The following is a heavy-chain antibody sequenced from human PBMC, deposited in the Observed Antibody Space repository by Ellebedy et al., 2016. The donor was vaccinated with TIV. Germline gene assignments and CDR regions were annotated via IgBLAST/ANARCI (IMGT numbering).Heavy chain of an antibody. CDR2: MHGSGRGI. V-gene: IGHV3-23*01. Sequence: GESLKISCATSGFTFDNFAMGWVRQTPGKGLEWVSGMHGSGRGISYSESVKGRFIISRDNSKKTLYLQMNSLRAEDTAVYYCAKGRGGGSDSSAPRYYFDYWGLGTLVTVSS. CDR1: GFTFDNFA. D-gene: IGHD3-22*01. CDR3: AKGRGGGSDSSAPRYYFDY. J-gene: IGHJ4*02.